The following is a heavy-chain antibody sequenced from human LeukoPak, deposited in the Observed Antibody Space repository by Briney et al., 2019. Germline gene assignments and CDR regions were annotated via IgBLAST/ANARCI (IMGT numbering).Heavy chain of an antibody. Sequence: GGSLRLSCAASGFTIGTYWMHWVRQVPGKGVVWISRINTDASSTSYADSVKGRFTISRDNAKNTLYLQMNSLRAEDTAVYYCARDPGRYYYDSSGYFDYWGQGTLVTVSS. CDR1: GFTIGTYW. CDR2: INTDASST. V-gene: IGHV3-74*01. CDR3: ARDPGRYYYDSSGYFDY. J-gene: IGHJ4*02. D-gene: IGHD3-22*01.